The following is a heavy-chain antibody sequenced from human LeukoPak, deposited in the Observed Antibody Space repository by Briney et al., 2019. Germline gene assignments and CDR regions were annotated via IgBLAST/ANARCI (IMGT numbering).Heavy chain of an antibody. J-gene: IGHJ4*02. V-gene: IGHV1-2*02. CDR1: GYTFTDYY. CDR3: ARDNCGTLDY. Sequence: ASVKVSCKVSGYTFTDYYIHWVRQAPGQGLEWMGWTSPKGAGTMSAQKFQGRITMTGDTSISTVYMELDRLTFDDTAEYYCARDNCGTLDYWGQGTLVTVSS. D-gene: IGHD1-20*01. CDR2: TSPKGAGT.